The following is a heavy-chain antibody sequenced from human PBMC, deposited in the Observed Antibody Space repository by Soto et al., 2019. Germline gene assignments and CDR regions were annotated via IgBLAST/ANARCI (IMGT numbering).Heavy chain of an antibody. CDR3: ARDGRNGGYLDY. CDR1: GYTFTSYG. V-gene: IGHV1-18*01. D-gene: IGHD2-8*01. CDR2: ISGYNGNT. J-gene: IGHJ4*02. Sequence: QAQLVQSGAEVKKPGASVKVSCKASGYTFTSYGISWVRQAPGQGLEWMGWISGYNGNTNYAQKFQGRVALTTDTSTGTAYMELRSPRSEDTAVYYCARDGRNGGYLDYWGQGTLVTVSS.